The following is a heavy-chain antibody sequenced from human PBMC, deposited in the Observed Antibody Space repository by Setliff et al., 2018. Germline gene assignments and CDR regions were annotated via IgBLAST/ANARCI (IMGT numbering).Heavy chain of an antibody. V-gene: IGHV5-51*01. CDR1: GYSFSIYW. Sequence: LGESLKISCKGSGYSFSIYWIGWVRQMPGKGLEWMGIIYPGDSDTIYRPSFRGQVTISADKSISTAYLQWSSLKASDTAMYYCARRAGDAFDIWGQGTMVTVSS. J-gene: IGHJ3*02. CDR3: ARRAGDAFDI. CDR2: IYPGDSDT.